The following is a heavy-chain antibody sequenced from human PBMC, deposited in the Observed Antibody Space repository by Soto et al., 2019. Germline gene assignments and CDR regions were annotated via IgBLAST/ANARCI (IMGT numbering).Heavy chain of an antibody. D-gene: IGHD2-15*01. Sequence: EVQLLESGGGVVQPWGSLRRSWAASGFHFISYAMRWVRQAPGKGLEWVSAISGIGGSTYYADSVKGRFTISRDNANNTLYLQMNSLVAEDKAVYYCATGWLVASQSPCYYIYVWGKGTTVPVSS. CDR3: ATGWLVASQSPCYYIYV. J-gene: IGHJ6*03. CDR1: GFHFISYA. V-gene: IGHV3-23*01. CDR2: ISGIGGST.